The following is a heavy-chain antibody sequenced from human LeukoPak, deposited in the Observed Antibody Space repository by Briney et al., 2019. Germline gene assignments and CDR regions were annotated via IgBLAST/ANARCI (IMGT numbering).Heavy chain of an antibody. J-gene: IGHJ4*02. Sequence: SETLSLTCTVSGGSISSYYGSWIRQPPGKGLEWIGYIYFSGSTNYNPSLKSRVTMSVDTSKSQFSLKLSSVTAAGTAVYYCARYGLAYTYDFWGQKTLVTVSS. CDR3: ARYGLAYTYDF. CDR2: IYFSGST. V-gene: IGHV4-59*01. CDR1: GGSISSYY. D-gene: IGHD3-16*01.